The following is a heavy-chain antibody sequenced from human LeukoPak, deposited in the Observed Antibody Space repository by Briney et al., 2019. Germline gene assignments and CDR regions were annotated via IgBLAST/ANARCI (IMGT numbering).Heavy chain of an antibody. J-gene: IGHJ5*02. CDR3: ARDKGDYDFWSAYRNWFDP. Sequence: ASVKVSCKASGYTFTTYGISWVRQAPGQGLEWMGWISAYNGNTNYAQKLQGRVTMTTDTSTSTAYMELRSLRSDDTAVYYCARDKGDYDFWSAYRNWFDPWGQGTLVTVSS. V-gene: IGHV1-18*01. D-gene: IGHD3-3*01. CDR1: GYTFTTYG. CDR2: ISAYNGNT.